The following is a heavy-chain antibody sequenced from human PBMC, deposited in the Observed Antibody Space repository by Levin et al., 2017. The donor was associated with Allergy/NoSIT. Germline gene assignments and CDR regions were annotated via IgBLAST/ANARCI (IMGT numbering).Heavy chain of an antibody. J-gene: IGHJ3*01. Sequence: NPGGSLRLSCAASGFTLSNAWMSWVRQAPGKGLEWVGRIKSKTDGGTTGYAAPVKGRFTISRDDSSDMLYLQMNSLETEDTAVYYCTTEGYGYGYHTIYLWGRGTMVTVSS. CDR3: TTEGYGYGYHTIYL. D-gene: IGHD5-18*01. CDR1: GFTLSNAW. CDR2: IKSKTDGGTT. V-gene: IGHV3-15*01.